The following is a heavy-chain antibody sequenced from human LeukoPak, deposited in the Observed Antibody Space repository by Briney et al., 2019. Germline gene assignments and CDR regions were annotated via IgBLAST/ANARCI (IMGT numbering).Heavy chain of an antibody. CDR1: GGSISSYY. Sequence: SETLSLTCTVSGGSISSYYWSWIRQPAGKGLEWIGRIYTSGSTNYNPSLKSRVTMSVDTSKNQFSLKLSSVTAADTAVYYCARAPGSRYYYYYYYMDVWGKGTTVTVSS. CDR2: IYTSGST. V-gene: IGHV4-4*07. J-gene: IGHJ6*03. D-gene: IGHD2/OR15-2a*01. CDR3: ARAPGSRYYYYYYYMDV.